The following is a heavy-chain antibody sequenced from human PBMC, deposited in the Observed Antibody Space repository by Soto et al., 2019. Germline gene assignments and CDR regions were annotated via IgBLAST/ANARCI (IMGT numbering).Heavy chain of an antibody. J-gene: IGHJ4*02. V-gene: IGHV3-48*02. Sequence: EVQLVESGGGLVQPGGSLRLSCEASGFTFSSNGMKWVRQAPGKGLEWVSFISIGSSTINYADSVRGRFIISRDNAKNSLYLQMNSLRDEATAVYYCARDWRIYDSDIRTHIPHLDSWGQGTLVTVSS. CDR3: ARDWRIYDSDIRTHIPHLDS. CDR1: GFTFSSNG. CDR2: ISIGSSTI. D-gene: IGHD3-22*01.